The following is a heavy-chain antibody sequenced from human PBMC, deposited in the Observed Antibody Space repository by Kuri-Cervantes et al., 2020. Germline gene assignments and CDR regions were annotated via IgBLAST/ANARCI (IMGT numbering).Heavy chain of an antibody. D-gene: IGHD1-20*01. J-gene: IGHJ5*02. CDR3: AKDVGPTITGTKFDP. V-gene: IGHV3-33*06. CDR2: IWYDGSSK. Sequence: LSLTCAASGFTFSSYGMHWVRQAPGKGLEWVAVIWYDGSSKYYADSVKGRFTISRDNSKNTLYLQMNSLRAEDTAVYYCAKDVGPTITGTKFDPWGQGTLVTVSS. CDR1: GFTFSSYG.